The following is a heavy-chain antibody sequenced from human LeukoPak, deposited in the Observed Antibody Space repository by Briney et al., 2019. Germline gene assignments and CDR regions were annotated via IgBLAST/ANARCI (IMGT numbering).Heavy chain of an antibody. CDR2: INHSGST. J-gene: IGHJ5*02. CDR1: GGSFSGYY. CDR3: ARVPARPYCSSTSCYVIWFDP. Sequence: SETLSLTCAVYGGSFSGYYWSWIRQPPGKGLEWIGEINHSGSTNYNPSLKSRVTISVDTPKNQFSLKLSSVTAADTAVYYCARVPARPYCSSTSCYVIWFDPWGQGTLVTVSS. V-gene: IGHV4-34*01. D-gene: IGHD2-2*01.